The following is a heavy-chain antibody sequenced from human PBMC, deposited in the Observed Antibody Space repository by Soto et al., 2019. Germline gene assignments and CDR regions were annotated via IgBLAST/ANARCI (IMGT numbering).Heavy chain of an antibody. V-gene: IGHV4-39*01. J-gene: IGHJ4*02. Sequence: TLSLTCTVSGDSVNSITYYWGWIRQPPGKGLEWIGSIYYSGSTYYNPSLKSRVTISVDTSKNQFSLKLTSVTAADTAVYYCARHHYASGSFRHFDYWGQGTLVTVSS. CDR1: GDSVNSITYY. CDR3: ARHHYASGSFRHFDY. D-gene: IGHD3-10*01. CDR2: IYYSGST.